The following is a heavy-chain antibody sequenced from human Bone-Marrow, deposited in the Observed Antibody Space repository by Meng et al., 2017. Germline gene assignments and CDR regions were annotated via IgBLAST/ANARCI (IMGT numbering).Heavy chain of an antibody. CDR3: ARQLGHFDF. D-gene: IGHD6-13*01. Sequence: QVQLQQSGPGLVKPSQTLPLPCAISGDSVPSNIAAWNWIRQSPSRGLEWLGRTYYRSRWYDDYALSVKSRITINPDTSKNQFSLQLNSVTPEDTAVYYCARQLGHFDFWGQGTLVTVSS. V-gene: IGHV6-1*01. J-gene: IGHJ4*02. CDR2: TYYRSRWYD. CDR1: GDSVPSNIAA.